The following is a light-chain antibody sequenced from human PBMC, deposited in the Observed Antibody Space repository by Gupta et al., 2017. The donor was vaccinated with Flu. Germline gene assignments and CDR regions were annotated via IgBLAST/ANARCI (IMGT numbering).Light chain of an antibody. J-gene: IGLJ1*01. CDR1: SSDVGGYNY. CDR3: SSYTSSSSYV. V-gene: IGLV2-14*01. CDR2: EVS. Sequence: SITISCTGTSSDVGGYNYVSWYQQHPGKAPKLMIYEVSNRPSGVSNRFSGSKSGNTASLTISGLQAEDEADYYCSSYTSSSSYVFGTGTKVTVL.